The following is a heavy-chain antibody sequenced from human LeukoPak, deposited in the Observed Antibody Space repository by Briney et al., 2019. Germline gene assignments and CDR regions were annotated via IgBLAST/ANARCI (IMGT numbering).Heavy chain of an antibody. V-gene: IGHV3-66*01. J-gene: IGHJ5*02. CDR1: GFTVSSNY. Sequence: GGSLRLSCAASGFTVSSNYMSWVRQAPGKGLEWVSVIYSGGSTYYADSVKGRFTISRDNSKNTLYLQMNSLRAEDTAVYYYARGSEAAAGNAYNWFDPWGQGTLVTVSS. CDR2: IYSGGST. CDR3: ARGSEAAAGNAYNWFDP. D-gene: IGHD6-13*01.